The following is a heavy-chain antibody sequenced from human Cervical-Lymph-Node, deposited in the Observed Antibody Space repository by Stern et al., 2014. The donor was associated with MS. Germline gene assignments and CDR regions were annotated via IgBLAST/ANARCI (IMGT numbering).Heavy chain of an antibody. CDR3: SRDADGYSLVFGY. D-gene: IGHD5-24*01. V-gene: IGHV4-30-4*01. CDR1: GGSISSAEYY. J-gene: IGHJ4*02. CDR2: IHNSGNT. Sequence: QVQLQESGPGLVKPSQTLSLTCAVSGGSISSAEYYWSWIRQSPGKGLEWIGYIHNSGNTYYNPSLKSRVTISVDTSKNQFSLKLRSVTAADTAVYYCSRDADGYSLVFGYWGRGTLVTVSS.